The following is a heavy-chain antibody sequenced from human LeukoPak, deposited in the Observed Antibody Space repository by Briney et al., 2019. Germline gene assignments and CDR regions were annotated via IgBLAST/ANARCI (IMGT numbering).Heavy chain of an antibody. Sequence: SETLALTCAVSGVSFDDYYWAWVRQTPGKGLEWIREINHSGYTNDSPSLKSRVTLSIDTSRKQFSLNLRSVTVADAGIYYCTRMTTGHDYWGQGTLVTVSS. J-gene: IGHJ4*02. CDR1: GVSFDDYY. V-gene: IGHV4-34*01. CDR2: INHSGYT. D-gene: IGHD4-17*01. CDR3: TRMTTGHDY.